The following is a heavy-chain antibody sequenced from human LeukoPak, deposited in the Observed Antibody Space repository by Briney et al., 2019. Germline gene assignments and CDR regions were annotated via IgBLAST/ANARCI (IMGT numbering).Heavy chain of an antibody. Sequence: SETLSLTCTVSGGSISISSYYWGWIRQPPGKGLEWIGSIYYSGSTYYNPSLKSRVTISVDTSKNQFSLKLSSVTAADTAVYYCARGSYDSSGYYFPPGAFDIWGQGTMVTVSS. J-gene: IGHJ3*02. D-gene: IGHD3-22*01. CDR2: IYYSGST. CDR3: ARGSYDSSGYYFPPGAFDI. V-gene: IGHV4-39*01. CDR1: GGSISISSYY.